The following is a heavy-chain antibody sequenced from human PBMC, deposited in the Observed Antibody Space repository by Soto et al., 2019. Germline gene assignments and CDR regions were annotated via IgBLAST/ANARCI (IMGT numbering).Heavy chain of an antibody. CDR2: INPSGGST. J-gene: IGHJ4*02. CDR3: AREWASGGATISYYFDY. CDR1: GYTFTSYY. V-gene: IGHV1-46*01. D-gene: IGHD5-12*01. Sequence: QVQLVQSGAEVKKPGASVKVSCKASGYTFTSYYMHWVRQAPGQGLEWMGIINPSGGSTSYAQKFQGRVTMTRDTSTSTVYMELSRLRSDDTAVYYCAREWASGGATISYYFDYWGQGTLVTVSS.